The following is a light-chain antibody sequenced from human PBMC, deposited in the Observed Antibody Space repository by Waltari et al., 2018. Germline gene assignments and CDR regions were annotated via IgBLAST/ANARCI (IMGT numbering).Light chain of an antibody. CDR3: TSYRSSSTPVV. CDR2: EVN. V-gene: IGLV2-14*01. CDR1: SDDVGAYNS. Sequence: QSALTQPAPVPGSPGQSITISRTGTSDDVGAYNSVSWYQQHPGLAPKLIIYEVNNRPFGISSRFSGSKSGNTASLTISGLQADDESHYYCTSYRSSSTPVVFGGGTKLTVL. J-gene: IGLJ2*01.